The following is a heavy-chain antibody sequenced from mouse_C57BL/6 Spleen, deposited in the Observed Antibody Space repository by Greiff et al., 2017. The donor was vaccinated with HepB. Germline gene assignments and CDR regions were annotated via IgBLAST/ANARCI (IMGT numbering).Heavy chain of an antibody. J-gene: IGHJ3*01. CDR2: ISYDGSN. Sequence: EVQVVESGPGLVKPSQSLSLTCSVTGYSITSGYYWNWIRQFPGNKLEWMGYISYDGSNNYNPSLKNRISITRDTSKNQFFLKLNSVTTEDTATYYCARDYDYPWFAYWGQGTLVTVSA. D-gene: IGHD2-4*01. V-gene: IGHV3-6*01. CDR1: GYSITSGYY. CDR3: ARDYDYPWFAY.